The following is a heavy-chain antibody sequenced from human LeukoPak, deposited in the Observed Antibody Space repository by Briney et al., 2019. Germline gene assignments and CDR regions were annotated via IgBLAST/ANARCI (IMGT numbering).Heavy chain of an antibody. V-gene: IGHV4-34*01. D-gene: IGHD3-3*01. J-gene: IGHJ6*02. CDR3: ARGLLVDFWSGYSSPGMDV. CDR1: GGSFSGYY. Sequence: SETLSLTCAVYGGSFSGYYWSWIRQPPGKGLEWIGEINHSGSTNYNPSLKSRVTISVDTSKNQFSLKLSSVTAADTAVYYCARGLLVDFWSGYSSPGMDVWGQGTTVTVSS. CDR2: INHSGST.